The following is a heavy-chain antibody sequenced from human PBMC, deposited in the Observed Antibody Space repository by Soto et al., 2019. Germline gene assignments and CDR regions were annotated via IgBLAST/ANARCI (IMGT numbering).Heavy chain of an antibody. V-gene: IGHV4-4*02. CDR1: CGSSTSNNW. J-gene: IGHJ4*02. Sequence: SETLSLTCAFSCGSSTSNNWWTWVRQPPGQGLEWIGEIYRTGSTDYNPSLKSRVTISLDKSENQFSLKVTSLTAADTAVYYCASRDPGTSVDYWGQGTLVTVSS. D-gene: IGHD1-7*01. CDR3: ASRDPGTSVDY. CDR2: IYRTGST.